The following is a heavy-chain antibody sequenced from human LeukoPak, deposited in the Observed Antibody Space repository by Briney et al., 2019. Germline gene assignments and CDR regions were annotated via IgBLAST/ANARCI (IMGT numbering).Heavy chain of an antibody. CDR2: IYTSGST. Sequence: PSETLSLTCTVSGGSISSYYWSWIRQPAGKGLGWIGRIYTSGSTNYNPSLKSRVTISVDTSKNQFSLKLSSVTAADTAVYYCARVGATAARYYYYYYMDVWGKGTTVTVSS. CDR3: ARVGATAARYYYYYYMDV. V-gene: IGHV4-4*07. J-gene: IGHJ6*03. CDR1: GGSISSYY. D-gene: IGHD1-26*01.